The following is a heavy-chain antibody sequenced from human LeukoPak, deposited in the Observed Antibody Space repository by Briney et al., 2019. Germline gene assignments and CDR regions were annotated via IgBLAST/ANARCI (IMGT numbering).Heavy chain of an antibody. V-gene: IGHV3-7*01. D-gene: IGHD3-3*01. CDR1: RFTLSTYW. CDR3: ARGVPYDSWSGPHYSDY. J-gene: IGHJ4*02. Sequence: GGSLRLSCAASRFTLSTYWMSWVRQAPGKGLEWVAHIKQDGSQEYYVDSVKGRFTIARDSAKNSLYLQMNSLRAEDTAVYYCARGVPYDSWSGPHYSDYWGQGTLVTVSS. CDR2: IKQDGSQE.